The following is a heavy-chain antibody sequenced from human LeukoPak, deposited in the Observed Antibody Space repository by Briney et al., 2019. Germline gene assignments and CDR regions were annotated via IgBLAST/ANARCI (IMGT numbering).Heavy chain of an antibody. D-gene: IGHD1-26*01. CDR1: GFTLSDSA. CDR3: TRDRGTYNWLDP. CDR2: IDRPAKSYAT. J-gene: IGHJ5*02. Sequence: GGSLRLSCAAAGFTLSDSAIHWVRHASGKGLEWVGIIDRPAKSYATAYGASVGGRFTISRDDSKNTAYLQMDSLKTEDTALYYCTRDRGTYNWLDPWGQGTLVTVSS. V-gene: IGHV3-73*01.